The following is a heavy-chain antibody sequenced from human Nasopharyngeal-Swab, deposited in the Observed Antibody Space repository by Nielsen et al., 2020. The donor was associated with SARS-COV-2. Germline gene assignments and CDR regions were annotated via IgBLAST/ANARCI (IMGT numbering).Heavy chain of an antibody. CDR2: IDWDDDK. V-gene: IGHV2-70*11. CDR3: VRIWSTIFGYAFDI. CDR1: GFSLSTSGMC. D-gene: IGHD3-3*01. Sequence: SGPTLVKPTQTLTLTCTFSGFSLSTSGMCVSWIRQPPGKALEWLARIDWDDDKYYSTSLKTRLTISKGTSKNQVVPTMTNMDPVDTATYYCVRIWSTIFGYAFDIWGQGTMVTVSS. J-gene: IGHJ3*02.